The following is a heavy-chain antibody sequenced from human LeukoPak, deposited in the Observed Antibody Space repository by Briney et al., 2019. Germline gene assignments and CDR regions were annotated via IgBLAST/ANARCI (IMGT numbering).Heavy chain of an antibody. J-gene: IGHJ5*01. D-gene: IGHD3-16*01. CDR3: ARRGTTGPHNWFDS. Sequence: QSGGSLRLSCVASGFSFSNYGMTWVRQAPGRGLEWVSGIGGSDDRIEYAASVRGRFAISRDNSRNTLYLQMNSLRAEDSAVYICARRGTTGPHNWFDSWGQGNLVTVSS. CDR2: IGGSDDRI. CDR1: GFSFSNYG. V-gene: IGHV3-23*01.